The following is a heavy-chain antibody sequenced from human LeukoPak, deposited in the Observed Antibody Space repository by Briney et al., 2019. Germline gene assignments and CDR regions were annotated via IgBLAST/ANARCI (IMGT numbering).Heavy chain of an antibody. CDR1: GGSISSSSYY. D-gene: IGHD6-19*01. CDR2: IYYSGST. J-gene: IGHJ4*02. V-gene: IGHV4-39*01. CDR3: ARLAVAGTSYFDY. Sequence: PSETLSLTCTVSGGSISSSSYYWGWIRQPPGKGLEWIGSIYYSGSTYYNPSLKSRVTISVDTSKNQFSLKLSSVTAADTAVYYCARLAVAGTSYFDYWGQGTLVTVSS.